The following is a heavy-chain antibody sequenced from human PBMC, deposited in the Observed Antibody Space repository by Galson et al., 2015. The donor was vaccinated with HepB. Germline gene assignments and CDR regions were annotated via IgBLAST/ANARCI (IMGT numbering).Heavy chain of an antibody. V-gene: IGHV3-33*01. Sequence: SLRLSCAASGFTFSNYGMHWVRQAPGKGLEWVAVIWYDGSNKYYVDSVKGRFAISRDNSKNTLYLQMNSLRAEDTAVYYCARLGSKWGLDYWGQGTLVSVSS. D-gene: IGHD1-26*01. CDR1: GFTFSNYG. CDR3: ARLGSKWGLDY. J-gene: IGHJ4*02. CDR2: IWYDGSNK.